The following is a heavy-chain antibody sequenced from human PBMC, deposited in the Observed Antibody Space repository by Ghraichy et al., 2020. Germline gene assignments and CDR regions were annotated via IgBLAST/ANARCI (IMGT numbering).Heavy chain of an antibody. CDR3: ARGVAGTHWVDP. V-gene: IGHV3-13*01. Sequence: GGSLRLSCAASGFTLSTYDMNWVRQAPGRCLEWVAGIDTVSSTSYPDSVKGRLIICSENAKNSVYLQMNSLSTGDTAVYYCARGVAGTHWVDPWGQGTLVTVSS. CDR1: GFTLSTYD. J-gene: IGHJ5*02. D-gene: IGHD6-19*01. CDR2: IDTVSST.